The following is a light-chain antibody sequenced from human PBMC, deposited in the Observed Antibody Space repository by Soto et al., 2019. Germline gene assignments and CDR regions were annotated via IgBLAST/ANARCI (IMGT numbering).Light chain of an antibody. Sequence: IQMTQSPSSLSAFVGDRVTVTCRASQSINSYLNWYQQRPGKAPTLLIYGASSLQSGVASRFSGGGSRTDFTLTISSLQPEDFATYYCQQSFRSPYTFGQGTKLEIK. J-gene: IGKJ2*01. V-gene: IGKV1-39*01. CDR2: GAS. CDR3: QQSFRSPYT. CDR1: QSINSY.